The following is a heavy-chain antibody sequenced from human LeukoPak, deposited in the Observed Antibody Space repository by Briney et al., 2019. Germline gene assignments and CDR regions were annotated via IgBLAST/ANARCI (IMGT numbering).Heavy chain of an antibody. J-gene: IGHJ4*02. V-gene: IGHV1-18*01. D-gene: IGHD3-22*01. CDR3: ARKYYYDSSGRYYFDY. CDR2: ISAYNGNT. CDR1: GYTFTGYG. Sequence: ASVKVSCKASGYTFTGYGISWVRQAPGQGLEWMGWISAYNGNTNYAQKLQGRVTMTTDTSTSTAYMELRSLRSDDTAVYYCARKYYYDSSGRYYFDYWGQGTLVTVSS.